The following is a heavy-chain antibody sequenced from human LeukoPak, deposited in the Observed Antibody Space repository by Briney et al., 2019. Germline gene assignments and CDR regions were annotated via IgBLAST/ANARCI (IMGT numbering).Heavy chain of an antibody. J-gene: IGHJ3*02. CDR1: GYSISSGYY. V-gene: IGHV4-38-2*02. CDR2: IYHSGST. D-gene: IGHD3-3*01. Sequence: SETLSLTCTVSGYSISSGYYWGWIRQPPGKGLEWIGSIYHSGSTYYNPSLKSRVTISVDTSKNQFSLKLSSVTAADTAVYYCARDLWSFPDIWGQGTMVTVSS. CDR3: ARDLWSFPDI.